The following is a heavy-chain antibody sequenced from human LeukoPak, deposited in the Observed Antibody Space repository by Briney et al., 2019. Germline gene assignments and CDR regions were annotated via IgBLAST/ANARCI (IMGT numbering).Heavy chain of an antibody. V-gene: IGHV3-21*04. CDR2: ITTSSSYI. J-gene: IGHJ4*02. Sequence: PGGSLRLSCAASGFSFSRYSMNWVRQAPGKGLEWVSSITTSSSYIYYADSVKGRFTISRDNSKNTLYLQMNSLRAEDTAVYYCAKDDYDFWSGYNPAHYWGQGTLVTVSS. D-gene: IGHD3-3*01. CDR3: AKDDYDFWSGYNPAHY. CDR1: GFSFSRYS.